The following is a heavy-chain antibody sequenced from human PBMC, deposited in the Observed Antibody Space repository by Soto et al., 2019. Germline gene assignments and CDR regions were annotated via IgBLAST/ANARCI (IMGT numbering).Heavy chain of an antibody. CDR1: GDSISSYY. J-gene: IGHJ4*02. Sequence: QVQLQESGPGLVKPSETLSLTCTVSGDSISSYYWNWIRQPPGKGPEWTGYISYSGSTNYNPSLQGRVTLSVDTAKNQFPLKPSSGTAADTGVDYCARAGSHHRPFGYWGQGTLVTVSS. CDR2: ISYSGST. V-gene: IGHV4-59*01. CDR3: ARAGSHHRPFGY.